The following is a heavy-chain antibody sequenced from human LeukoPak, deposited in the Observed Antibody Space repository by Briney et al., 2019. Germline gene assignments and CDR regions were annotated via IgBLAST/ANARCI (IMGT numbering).Heavy chain of an antibody. CDR2: INPNSGGT. CDR1: GYTFTSYG. Sequence: ASVKVSCKASGYTFTSYGISWVRQAPGQGLEWMGWINPNSGGTNYAQKFQGRVTMTRDTSISTAYMELSRLRFDDTAVYYCARGTDYYDSSGQTIWGQGTMVTVSS. CDR3: ARGTDYYDSSGQTI. J-gene: IGHJ3*02. D-gene: IGHD3-22*01. V-gene: IGHV1-2*02.